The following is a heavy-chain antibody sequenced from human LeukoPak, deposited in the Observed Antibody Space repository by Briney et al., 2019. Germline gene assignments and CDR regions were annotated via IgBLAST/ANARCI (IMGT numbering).Heavy chain of an antibody. CDR3: VSTAAGPAYYFDY. J-gene: IGHJ4*02. D-gene: IGHD6-13*01. CDR2: INPNSGGT. Sequence: ASVKVSCKAPGYTFTGYYMHWLRQAPGQGLEWMGWINPNSGGTNYAQKFQGRVTMTRDTSISTAYMELSRLRSDDTAVYYCVSTAAGPAYYFDYWGQGTLVTVSS. CDR1: GYTFTGYY. V-gene: IGHV1-2*02.